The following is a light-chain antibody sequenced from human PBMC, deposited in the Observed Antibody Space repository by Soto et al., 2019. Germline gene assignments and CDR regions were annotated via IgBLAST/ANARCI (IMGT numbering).Light chain of an antibody. Sequence: IVSTQSPATLPLSPGQTAPLSCRASQSVSSFLAWYQQKPGQAPRLLIYDASRRATGIPSRFSGSGSGTDFTLTISSLEPDDFAAYYCQQRNGWPRTFGRGTKVDI. CDR1: QSVSSF. J-gene: IGKJ4*01. CDR3: QQRNGWPRT. CDR2: DAS. V-gene: IGKV3-11*01.